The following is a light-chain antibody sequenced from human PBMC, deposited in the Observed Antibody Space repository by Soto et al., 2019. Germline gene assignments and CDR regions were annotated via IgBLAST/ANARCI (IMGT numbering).Light chain of an antibody. CDR2: AAS. J-gene: IGKJ4*01. V-gene: IGKV1-17*01. CDR3: QQYNHYSGLT. CDR1: QGIRDD. Sequence: DIQMTQSPSSLSTSVGDRVTITCRASQGIRDDLGWYQQKPGKAPKRLIYAASSLQSGVPSRFSGSGSGTEFTLTISSLQPEDFANYYCQQYNHYSGLTFGGGTKVDIK.